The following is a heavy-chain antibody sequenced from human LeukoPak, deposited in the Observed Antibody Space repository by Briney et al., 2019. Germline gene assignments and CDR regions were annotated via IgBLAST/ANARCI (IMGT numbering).Heavy chain of an antibody. D-gene: IGHD1-26*01. CDR1: GYTFTSYG. Sequence: ASVKVSCKASGYTFTSYGISWVRQAPGQGLEWMGWISAYNGNTNYAQKLQGSVTMTTDTSTSTAYMELRSLRSDDTAVYYCAGSPSEGWFDPWGQGTLVTVSS. V-gene: IGHV1-18*01. CDR3: AGSPSEGWFDP. CDR2: ISAYNGNT. J-gene: IGHJ5*02.